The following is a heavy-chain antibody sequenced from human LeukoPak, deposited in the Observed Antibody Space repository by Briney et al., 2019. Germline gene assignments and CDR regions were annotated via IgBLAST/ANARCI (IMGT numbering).Heavy chain of an antibody. D-gene: IGHD2-2*01. J-gene: IGHJ6*03. CDR3: ARDEFLGYCSSTSCSDMDV. CDR2: INPNSGGT. Sequence: ASVKVSCKASGGTFSSYAISWVRQAPGQGLEWMGWINPNSGGTNYAQKFQGRVTMTRDTSISTAYMELSRLRSDDTAVYYCARDEFLGYCSSTSCSDMDVWGKGTTVTVSS. V-gene: IGHV1-2*02. CDR1: GGTFSSYA.